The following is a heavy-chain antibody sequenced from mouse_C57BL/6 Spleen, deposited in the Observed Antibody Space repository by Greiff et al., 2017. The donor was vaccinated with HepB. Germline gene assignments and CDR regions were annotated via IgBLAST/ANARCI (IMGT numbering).Heavy chain of an antibody. CDR1: GYTFTSYW. Sequence: QVQLQQPGAELVRPGSPVKLSCKASGYTFTSYWMHWVKQRPIQGLEWIGNIDPSDSETHYNQKFKDKATLTVDKSSSTSYMQLSSLTSEDSAVYYCAREGWLRRRGFYYAMDYWGQGTSVTVSS. CDR2: IDPSDSET. V-gene: IGHV1-52*01. D-gene: IGHD2-2*01. J-gene: IGHJ4*01. CDR3: AREGWLRRRGFYYAMDY.